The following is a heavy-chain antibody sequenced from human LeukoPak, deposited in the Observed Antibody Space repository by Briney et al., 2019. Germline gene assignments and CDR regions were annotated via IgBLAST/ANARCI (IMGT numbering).Heavy chain of an antibody. V-gene: IGHV3-74*01. CDR3: ARDHSRGYLGDYYLDY. CDR2: ISNDGTST. Sequence: GGSLRLSCAVSGLTFSNYWMHWVRQAPGKGLVWVSRISNDGTSTSYADSVKGRFTISRDNAKNTLYLQMNSLRAEDTAVYYCARDHSRGYLGDYYLDYWGQGTLVTVSS. CDR1: GLTFSNYW. D-gene: IGHD3-22*01. J-gene: IGHJ4*02.